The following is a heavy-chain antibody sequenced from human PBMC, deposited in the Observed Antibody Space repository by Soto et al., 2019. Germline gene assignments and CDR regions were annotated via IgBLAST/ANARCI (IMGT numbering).Heavy chain of an antibody. CDR1: EFTFSTYA. J-gene: IGHJ6*03. Sequence: EVQLLESGGGLVQPGGSLRLSCAASEFTFSTYAMSWVRQAPGKGLEWVSTITTSGGNTYYADSVQSRFTISRDNSKNTLYLQMNSLRAEDTAVYYCAGRYCTNGVCYTNYYYSIDVWGKGTTVTVSS. CDR3: AGRYCTNGVCYTNYYYSIDV. D-gene: IGHD2-8*01. CDR2: ITTSGGNT. V-gene: IGHV3-23*01.